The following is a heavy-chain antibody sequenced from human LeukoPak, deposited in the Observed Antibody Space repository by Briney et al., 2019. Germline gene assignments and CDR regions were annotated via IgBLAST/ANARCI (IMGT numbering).Heavy chain of an antibody. CDR3: ARGGGSSWPTYYFDY. Sequence: SDTLSLTCAVSGGSISSGSYYWSWIRQPAGKGLELIRRIYTSGSPNYNPSLKSRVTNTVNQAKNQFSLKLSSVTAADTAVYYCARGGGSSWPTYYFDYWGQGTLVTVSS. CDR1: GGSISSGSYY. D-gene: IGHD6-13*01. CDR2: IYTSGSP. J-gene: IGHJ4*02. V-gene: IGHV4-61*02.